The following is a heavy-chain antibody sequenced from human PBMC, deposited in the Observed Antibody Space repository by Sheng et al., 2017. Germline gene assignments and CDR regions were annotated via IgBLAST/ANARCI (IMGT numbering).Heavy chain of an antibody. Sequence: EVQLVESGGGLVKPGGSVRLSCAASGFTFSSFTLNWVRQAPGKGLEWVSSISLSSTYIHYADSVKGRFTISRDNAKNSLYLHMNSLRVEDTAVYYCAKGYGSGSFFDYWGQGTLVTVSS. CDR2: ISLSSTYI. V-gene: IGHV3-21*01. D-gene: IGHD3-10*01. CDR3: AKGYGSGSFFDY. J-gene: IGHJ4*02. CDR1: GFTFSSFT.